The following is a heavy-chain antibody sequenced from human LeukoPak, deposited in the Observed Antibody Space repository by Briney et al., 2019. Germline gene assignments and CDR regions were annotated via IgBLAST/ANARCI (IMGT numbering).Heavy chain of an antibody. V-gene: IGHV3-74*01. J-gene: IGHJ4*02. Sequence: TGGSLRLSCTTSGFTVTNYWMHWVRQAPGKGLVWVSRINSDGSNTNYAGSVKGRFAISRDNARNTLYLQMNSLRDEDTAVYYCAGGLSDYYYTVGHWGQGTLVTVSS. CDR1: GFTVTNYW. CDR3: AGGLSDYYYTVGH. D-gene: IGHD3-22*01. CDR2: INSDGSNT.